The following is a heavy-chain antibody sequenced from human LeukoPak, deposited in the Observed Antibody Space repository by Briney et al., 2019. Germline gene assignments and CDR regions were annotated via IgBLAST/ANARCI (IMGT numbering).Heavy chain of an antibody. D-gene: IGHD3-9*01. V-gene: IGHV5-51*01. J-gene: IGHJ2*01. CDR3: ARVGIYDILTGYYPSGYFDL. Sequence: GESLKISCKGSGYSFTSYWIGWVRQMPGKGLEGMGIIYPGDSDTRYSPSFQGQVAISADKSISTAYLQWSSLKASDTAMYYCARVGIYDILTGYYPSGYFDLWGRGTLVTVSS. CDR1: GYSFTSYW. CDR2: IYPGDSDT.